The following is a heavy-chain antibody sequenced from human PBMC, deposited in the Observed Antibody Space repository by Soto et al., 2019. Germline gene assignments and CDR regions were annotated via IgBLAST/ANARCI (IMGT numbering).Heavy chain of an antibody. J-gene: IGHJ6*02. V-gene: IGHV3-11*01. Sequence: VQLVESGGGLVQPGRSLRLSCAASGFTFSDYYMSWIRQAPGKGLEWVSYISSSGSTIYYADSVKGRFTISRDNAKNSLYLQMNSLRAEDTAVYYCARDGGVSYGDYDYYYYGMDVWGQGTTVTVSS. CDR1: GFTFSDYY. CDR2: ISSSGSTI. D-gene: IGHD4-17*01. CDR3: ARDGGVSYGDYDYYYYGMDV.